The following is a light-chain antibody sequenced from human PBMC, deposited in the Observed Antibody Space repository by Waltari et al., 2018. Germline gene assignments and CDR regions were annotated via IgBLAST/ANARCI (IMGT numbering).Light chain of an antibody. Sequence: SSEPTQDPAVSVALGQTVTITCQGDSLRTYAADWYQQRPGQAPILVLFSTDDRPSGIPDRFSGSSSRDTASLTITDTQAEDEAAYYCSSRDPTINAVVFGGGTKLTVL. CDR1: SLRTYA. CDR3: SSRDPTINAVV. V-gene: IGLV3-19*01. J-gene: IGLJ2*01. CDR2: STD.